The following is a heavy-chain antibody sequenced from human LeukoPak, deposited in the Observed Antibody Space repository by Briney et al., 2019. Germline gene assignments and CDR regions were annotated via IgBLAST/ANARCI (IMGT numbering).Heavy chain of an antibody. J-gene: IGHJ3*02. CDR1: GFTFSSYS. Sequence: PGGSLRLSCAASGFTFSSYSMNWVRQAPGKGLEWVSSISSSSSYIYYADSVKGRFTISRDNAKNSLYLQMNSLRTEDMALYYCAKGGSSWYEGDAFDMWGQGTMVTVSS. D-gene: IGHD6-13*01. CDR2: ISSSSSYI. CDR3: AKGGSSWYEGDAFDM. V-gene: IGHV3-21*04.